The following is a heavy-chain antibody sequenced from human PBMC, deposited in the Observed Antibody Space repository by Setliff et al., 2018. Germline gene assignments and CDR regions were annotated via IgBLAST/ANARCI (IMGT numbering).Heavy chain of an antibody. CDR2: IDPADSDT. CDR1: GNGFTDLW. Sequence: HGESLKISCKVSGNGFTDLWIGWVRQMPGKGLEWMGIIDPADSDTTYSPSFQGQVTISADKSIGTAYLQWSSLKASDTAIYYCARRGWGSSSGDCYSPKGCYYYYMDVWGKGTTVTVSS. D-gene: IGHD2-21*02. J-gene: IGHJ6*03. CDR3: ARRGWGSSSGDCYSPKGCYYYYMDV. V-gene: IGHV5-51*01.